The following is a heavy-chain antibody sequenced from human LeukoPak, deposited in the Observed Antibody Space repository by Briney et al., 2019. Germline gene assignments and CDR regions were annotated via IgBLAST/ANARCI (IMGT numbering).Heavy chain of an antibody. J-gene: IGHJ3*02. V-gene: IGHV4-61*02. D-gene: IGHD5-18*01. CDR2: IYTSGST. Sequence: SETLSLTCTVSGGSISSGSYYWTWIRQPAGKGLDWIGRIYTSGSTNYNPSLKSRITISADTSKNQFSLRLSSVTPADTAVYYCARGGGYSYGNDAFNIWGQGTMVTVSS. CDR3: ARGGGYSYGNDAFNI. CDR1: GGSISSGSYY.